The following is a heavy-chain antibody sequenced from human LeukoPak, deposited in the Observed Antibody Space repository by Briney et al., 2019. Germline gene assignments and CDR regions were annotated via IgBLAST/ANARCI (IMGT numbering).Heavy chain of an antibody. V-gene: IGHV4-31*03. D-gene: IGHD5-24*01. J-gene: IGHJ3*02. CDR1: GGSISSGGYY. Sequence: TSETLSLTCIVSGGSISSGGYYWSWIRQHPGKGLEWIGYIYHSGSTNYNPSLKSRVTISIDTSKNQFALKMSSVTAADTAVYYCARLGDGYTSNSPDACDIWGQGTMVTVSS. CDR3: ARLGDGYTSNSPDACDI. CDR2: IYHSGST.